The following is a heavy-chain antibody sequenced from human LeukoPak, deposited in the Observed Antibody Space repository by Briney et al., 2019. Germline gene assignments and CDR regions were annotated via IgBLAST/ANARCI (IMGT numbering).Heavy chain of an antibody. CDR3: VRHEEEDGYNAKTFDF. CDR1: GGSITNSNYY. CDR2: FYYSGNT. Sequence: SETLSLTCTASGGSITNSNYYWGWVRQPPGKGLEWIGAFYYSGNTYYNPSLKSRATMSVDTSKNQFSLSLTSVTAADTAVYFCVRHEEEDGYNAKTFDFWGQGTLVTVSS. J-gene: IGHJ4*02. V-gene: IGHV4-39*01. D-gene: IGHD5-24*01.